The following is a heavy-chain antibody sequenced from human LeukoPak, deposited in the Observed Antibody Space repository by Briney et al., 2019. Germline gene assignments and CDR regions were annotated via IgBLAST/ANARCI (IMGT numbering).Heavy chain of an antibody. D-gene: IGHD3-3*01. CDR1: GGSISSYY. J-gene: IGHJ5*02. Sequence: PSETLSLTCTVSGGSISSYYWSWIRQPPGKGLEWIGYIYYSGSTNYNPSLKSRVTMSVDTSKNQFSLKLSSVTAADTAVYYCARAPIRLEYNWFDPWGQGTLVTVSS. CDR2: IYYSGST. CDR3: ARAPIRLEYNWFDP. V-gene: IGHV4-59*12.